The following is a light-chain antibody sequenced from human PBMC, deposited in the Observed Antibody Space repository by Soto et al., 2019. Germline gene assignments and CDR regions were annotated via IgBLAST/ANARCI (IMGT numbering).Light chain of an antibody. V-gene: IGLV2-11*01. CDR1: SSDVGSYNY. CDR3: CSYAGGYSYV. Sequence: QSVLTQPRSVSGSPGQSVTISCSGTSSDVGSYNYVSWYQQHPGKAPKFMIYDVNKRPSGVPDRFSGSKSGNTASLTISGLQAEDEAEYYCCSYAGGYSYVFGTGTKLTVL. CDR2: DVN. J-gene: IGLJ1*01.